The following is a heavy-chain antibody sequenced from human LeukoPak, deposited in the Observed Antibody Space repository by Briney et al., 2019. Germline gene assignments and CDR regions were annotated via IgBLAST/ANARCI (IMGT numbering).Heavy chain of an antibody. CDR2: IYTSGTT. V-gene: IGHV4-4*07. D-gene: IGHD3-16*01. CDR3: ARAEGSASVAYTLDY. CDR1: GGSTINYF. Sequence: SETLSLTCTVSGGSTINYFRSWIRQPAGRGLEWIGHIYTSGTTHYNPSLKNRVTISLDTSKSQFSLQLNSVTAADSAVYYCARAEGSASVAYTLDYWGQGILVTVSS. J-gene: IGHJ4*02.